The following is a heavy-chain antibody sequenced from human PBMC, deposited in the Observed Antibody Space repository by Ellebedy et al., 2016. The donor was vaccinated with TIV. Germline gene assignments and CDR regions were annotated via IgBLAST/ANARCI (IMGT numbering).Heavy chain of an antibody. V-gene: IGHV1-69*13. Sequence: SVKVSCXASGGTFSSYAISWVRQAPGQGLEWMGGIIPIFGTANYAQKFQGRVTITADESTSTAYMELSSLRSEDTAVYYCARGFSGSYYYYYYYMDVWGKGTTVTVSS. CDR3: ARGFSGSYYYYYYYMDV. J-gene: IGHJ6*03. CDR2: IIPIFGTA. D-gene: IGHD1-26*01. CDR1: GGTFSSYA.